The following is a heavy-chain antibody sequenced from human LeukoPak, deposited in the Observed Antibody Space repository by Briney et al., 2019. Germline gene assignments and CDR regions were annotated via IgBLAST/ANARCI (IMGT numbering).Heavy chain of an antibody. J-gene: IGHJ1*01. Sequence: SVSVSFKASGGTFSSYAVSWVGQAPGQGGEGMGGIIPIFGTANYTQKFQGRVTITADESTSTAYMELSSLRSEDTAVYYCARGNVLTGYHKYFQHWGQGTLVTVSS. V-gene: IGHV1-69*13. CDR2: IIPIFGTA. D-gene: IGHD3-9*01. CDR3: ARGNVLTGYHKYFQH. CDR1: GGTFSSYA.